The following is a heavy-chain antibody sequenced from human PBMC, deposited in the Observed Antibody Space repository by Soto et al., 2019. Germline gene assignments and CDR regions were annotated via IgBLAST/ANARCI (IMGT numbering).Heavy chain of an antibody. CDR2: ISGSGGST. Sequence: EVQLLESGGGLVQPGGSLRLSCAASGFTFSSYAMSWVRQAPGKGLEWVSAISGSGGSTYYADSVKGRFTISRDNSKNSLYLQMNSLRAEDTAVYYCARGGAGYCSGGSCYSGAYFDYWGQGTLVTVSS. J-gene: IGHJ4*02. V-gene: IGHV3-23*01. CDR1: GFTFSSYA. D-gene: IGHD2-15*01. CDR3: ARGGAGYCSGGSCYSGAYFDY.